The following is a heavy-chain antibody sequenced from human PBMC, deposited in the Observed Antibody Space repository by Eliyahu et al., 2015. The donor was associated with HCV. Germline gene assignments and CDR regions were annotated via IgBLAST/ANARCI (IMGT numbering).Heavy chain of an antibody. J-gene: IGHJ6*02. Sequence: QVQLQQWGAGLLKPSETLSLTCXXYGGSFSXXXWXWXRQPPGKGLEWIGEINHSGSTNYNPSLKSRVTISVDTSKNQFSLKLSSVTAADTAVYYCARGPGPLKHIVVVTFLRGSGMDVWGQGTTVTVSS. CDR1: GGSFSXXX. V-gene: IGHV4-34*01. D-gene: IGHD2-21*02. CDR2: INHSGST. CDR3: ARGPGPLKHIVVVTFLRGSGMDV.